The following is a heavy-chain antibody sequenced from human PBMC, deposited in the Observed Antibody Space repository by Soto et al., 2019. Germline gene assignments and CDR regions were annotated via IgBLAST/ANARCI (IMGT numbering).Heavy chain of an antibody. Sequence: QVQLVESGGGVVQPGGSLGLSCAASGFSFSSYGMHWVRQAPGQGLGWVAIIYHDGSNKYYTDSVKGRFTISRDDSKNTLYLQMDSLRVDDTAVYYCARDVGSGWPYDAADVWGQGTVVSVSS. D-gene: IGHD6-19*01. CDR1: GFSFSSYG. J-gene: IGHJ3*01. CDR3: ARDVGSGWPYDAADV. CDR2: IYHDGSNK. V-gene: IGHV3-33*01.